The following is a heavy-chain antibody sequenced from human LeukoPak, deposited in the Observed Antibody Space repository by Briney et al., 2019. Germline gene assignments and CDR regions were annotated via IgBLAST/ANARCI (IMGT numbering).Heavy chain of an antibody. Sequence: SETLSLTCTVSGGSISSGGYYWSWIRQPPGKGLEWIGYIYHSGSTYYNPSLKSRVTISVDRSKNQFSLKLSSVTAADTAVYYCASMLFGSYSSFPGVDYWGQGTLVTVSS. CDR3: ASMLFGSYSSFPGVDY. D-gene: IGHD6-6*01. J-gene: IGHJ4*02. CDR2: IYHSGST. CDR1: GGSISSGGYY. V-gene: IGHV4-30-2*01.